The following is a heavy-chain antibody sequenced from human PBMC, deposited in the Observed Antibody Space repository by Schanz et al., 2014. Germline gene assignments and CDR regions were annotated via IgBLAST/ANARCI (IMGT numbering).Heavy chain of an antibody. CDR1: GFTFSDYY. CDR2: ISNSGYTI. Sequence: QVQLVESGGGLVKPGGSLRLSCAASGFTFSDYYMNWIRQAPGKGLEWVSYISNSGYTIYYADSVKGRFTISRDNAKNPLYLQMNSRRAGDTAVYYCARAPPPYSSSPYYWYYGMDVWGQGTTVTVSS. V-gene: IGHV3-11*01. CDR3: ARAPPPYSSSPYYWYYGMDV. D-gene: IGHD6-6*01. J-gene: IGHJ6*02.